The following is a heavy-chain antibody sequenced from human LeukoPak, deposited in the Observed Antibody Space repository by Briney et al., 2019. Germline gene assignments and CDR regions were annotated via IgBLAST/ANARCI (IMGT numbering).Heavy chain of an antibody. J-gene: IGHJ4*02. D-gene: IGHD3-10*01. V-gene: IGHV3-21*04. Sequence: GGSLRLSCAASGFTFSSSSMNWVRQAPGKGLEWVSIISSSSSDIYYADSVKGRFTISRDNSKNTLYLQMNSLRAEDTAVYYCAKDSRYGSGRIVYYFDYWGQGTLVTVSS. CDR2: ISSSSSDI. CDR3: AKDSRYGSGRIVYYFDY. CDR1: GFTFSSSS.